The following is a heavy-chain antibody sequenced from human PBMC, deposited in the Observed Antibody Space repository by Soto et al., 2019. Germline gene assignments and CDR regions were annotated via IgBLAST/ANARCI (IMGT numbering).Heavy chain of an antibody. CDR2: ISYDGSDK. J-gene: IGHJ6*02. D-gene: IGHD3-22*01. V-gene: IGHV3-30*09. CDR3: ARRAWDSYYALDV. CDR1: GFTYTDFA. Sequence: VQLVESGGGEVQPGRSLRLSCAASGFTYTDFALHWVRQAPGKGLEWVAIISYDGSDKYYADSVKGRFAISRDNPKNTLYLEMNSLRPEDTAVYFCARRAWDSYYALDVWCQWTTATVCS.